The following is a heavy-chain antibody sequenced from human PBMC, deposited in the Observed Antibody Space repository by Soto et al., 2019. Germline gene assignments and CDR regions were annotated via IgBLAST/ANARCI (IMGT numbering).Heavy chain of an antibody. CDR2: ISYDGSNK. V-gene: IGHV3-30-3*01. Sequence: QVQLVESGGGVVQPGRSLRLSCAASGFTFSTDAMYWVRQAPGKGLEWVAVISYDGSNKYYADSVKGRFTISRDNSKNTLYLQMNSLRAEDTAVYYCARGQVLDYYDSSGYNNYYCDYWGQGTLVTVSS. CDR3: ARGQVLDYYDSSGYNNYYCDY. CDR1: GFTFSTDA. D-gene: IGHD3-22*01. J-gene: IGHJ4*02.